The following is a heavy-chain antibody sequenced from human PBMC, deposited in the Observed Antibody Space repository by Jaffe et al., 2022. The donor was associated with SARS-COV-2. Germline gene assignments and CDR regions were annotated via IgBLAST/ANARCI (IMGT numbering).Heavy chain of an antibody. V-gene: IGHV3-23*04. CDR1: GFTFSSYA. J-gene: IGHJ1*01. D-gene: IGHD3-22*01. CDR3: AKVPLGQGWLYSSEYFQH. Sequence: EVQLVESGGGLVQPGGSLRLSCAASGFTFSSYAMSWVRQAPGKGLEWVSAISGSGGSTYYADSVKGRFTISRDNSKNTLYLQMNSLRAEDTAVYYCAKVPLGQGWLYSSEYFQHWGQGTLVTVSS. CDR2: ISGSGGST.